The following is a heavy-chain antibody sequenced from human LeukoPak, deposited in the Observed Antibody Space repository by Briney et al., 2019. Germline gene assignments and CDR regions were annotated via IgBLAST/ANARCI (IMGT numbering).Heavy chain of an antibody. CDR2: IYTSGST. D-gene: IGHD2-15*01. V-gene: IGHV4-61*02. Sequence: SETLSLTCTVSGGSISSGSHYWSWIRQPAGKGLEWIGRIYTSGSTNYDPSLKSRVTISVDTSKNQFSLKLSSVTAADTAVYYCARELVVAATKMGWFDPWGQGTLVTVSS. CDR3: ARELVVAATKMGWFDP. J-gene: IGHJ5*02. CDR1: GGSISSGSHY.